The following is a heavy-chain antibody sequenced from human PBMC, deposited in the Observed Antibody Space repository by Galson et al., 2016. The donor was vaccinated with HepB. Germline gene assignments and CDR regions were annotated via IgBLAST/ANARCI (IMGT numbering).Heavy chain of an antibody. J-gene: IGHJ4*02. CDR3: AGGSRLGELFH. Sequence: ETLSVTCTVSGCSISAFCWGWIRQPPGKGLEWRGYLYFGRRTNYNPSLKRRVIISVDTSKNQFSLKLSSVTAADSAVYYCAGGSRLGELFHWGQGTLGTVSS. V-gene: IGHV4-59*01. CDR2: LYFGRRT. D-gene: IGHD3-16*01. CDR1: GCSISAFC.